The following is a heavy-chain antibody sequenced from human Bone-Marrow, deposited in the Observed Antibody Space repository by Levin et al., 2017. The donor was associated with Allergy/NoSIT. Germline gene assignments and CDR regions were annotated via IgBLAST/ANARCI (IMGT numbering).Heavy chain of an antibody. CDR1: GGSISSSNW. CDR2: IYHSGST. Sequence: GSLRLSCAVSGGSISSSNWWSWVRQPPGKGLEWIGEIYHSGSTNYNPSLKSRVTISVDKSKNQFSLKLSSVTAADTAVYYCARKHVGVGDIVVVPAAIYYDYWGQGTLVTVSS. V-gene: IGHV4-4*02. D-gene: IGHD2-2*01. CDR3: ARKHVGVGDIVVVPAAIYYDY. J-gene: IGHJ4*02.